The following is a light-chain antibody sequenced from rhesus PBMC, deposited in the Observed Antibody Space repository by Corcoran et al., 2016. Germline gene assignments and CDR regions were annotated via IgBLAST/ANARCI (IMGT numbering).Light chain of an antibody. V-gene: IGKV1-33*02. CDR2: AAS. CDR3: QHYYSTPYS. J-gene: IGKJ2*01. Sequence: DIQMTQSPSSLSASVGDRVTITCRASPGLHNVLDWYQQKPGETPKLLCYAASSLKSGFPSRFSGMGSGTDFTLTISSLQSEAFATYYCQHYYSTPYSFGQGTKVEIK. CDR1: PGLHNV.